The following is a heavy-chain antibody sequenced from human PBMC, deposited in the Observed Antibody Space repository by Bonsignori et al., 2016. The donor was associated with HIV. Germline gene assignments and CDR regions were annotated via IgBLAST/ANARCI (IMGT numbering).Heavy chain of an antibody. CDR3: ARGEYFDWLLSSTYYTYYYMDV. CDR1: GFTFNSYS. Sequence: GGSLRLSCAASGFTFNSYSMNWVRQAPGKGLEWVSHISGSSNSIYYADSVKGRFAISRDNARNSLYLQMNGLRDEDTAIYYCARGEYFDWLLSSTYYTYYYMDVWGKGTTVTVS. V-gene: IGHV3-48*02. J-gene: IGHJ6*03. D-gene: IGHD3-9*01. CDR2: ISGSSNSI.